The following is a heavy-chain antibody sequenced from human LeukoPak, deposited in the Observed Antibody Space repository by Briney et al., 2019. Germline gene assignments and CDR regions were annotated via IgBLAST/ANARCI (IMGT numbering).Heavy chain of an antibody. CDR2: FSGSGGST. J-gene: IGHJ4*02. Sequence: PGGSLRLSCAASGFTSSNYYMSWVRQAPGKGLEWVSGFSGSGGSTYHSDSVKGRFTISRDNSKTTLYLQMNSLRAEDTAVYYCAKELDSSGYFDYWGQGTLFTVSS. V-gene: IGHV3-23*01. D-gene: IGHD3-22*01. CDR3: AKELDSSGYFDY. CDR1: GFTSSNYY.